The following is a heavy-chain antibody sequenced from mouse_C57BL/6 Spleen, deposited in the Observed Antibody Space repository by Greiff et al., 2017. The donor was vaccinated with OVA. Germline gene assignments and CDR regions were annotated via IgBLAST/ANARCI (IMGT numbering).Heavy chain of an antibody. CDR2: ISSGSSTI. Sequence: EVQGVESGGGLVKPGGSLKLSCAASGFTFSDYGMHWVRQAPEKGLEWVAYISSGSSTIYYADTVKGRFTISRDNAKNTLFLQMTSLRSEDTAMYYCARLGYYGSSWYYFDYWGQGTTLTVSS. D-gene: IGHD1-1*01. V-gene: IGHV5-17*01. J-gene: IGHJ2*01. CDR3: ARLGYYGSSWYYFDY. CDR1: GFTFSDYG.